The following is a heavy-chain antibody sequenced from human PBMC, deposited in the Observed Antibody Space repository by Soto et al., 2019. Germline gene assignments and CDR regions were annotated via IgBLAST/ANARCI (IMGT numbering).Heavy chain of an antibody. D-gene: IGHD2-15*01. Sequence: SATLSLTCTASGGSISSGGYYWSWIRQHPEKGLEWIGYIYHSGSTYYNPSLKSRVTILVDRSKNQFSLKLSSVTAADTAVYYCARGEVVALGYWGQGTLVTVSS. CDR1: GGSISSGGYY. CDR3: ARGEVVALGY. CDR2: IYHSGST. V-gene: IGHV4-30-2*01. J-gene: IGHJ4*02.